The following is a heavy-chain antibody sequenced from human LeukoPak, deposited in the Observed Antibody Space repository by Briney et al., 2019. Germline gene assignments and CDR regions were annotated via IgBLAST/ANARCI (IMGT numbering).Heavy chain of an antibody. CDR2: IKPGGSEM. D-gene: IGHD1-1*01. Sequence: PGGSLRLSCAASGFTFSSYWMTWVRQAPGKGLEWVANIKPGGSEMYYVDSVKGRFTISRDNAKSSLYLQMNSLRAEDTAVYYCAKGGSNNWSFDNWGQGTLVTVSS. V-gene: IGHV3-7*01. CDR1: GFTFSSYW. J-gene: IGHJ4*02. CDR3: AKGGSNNWSFDN.